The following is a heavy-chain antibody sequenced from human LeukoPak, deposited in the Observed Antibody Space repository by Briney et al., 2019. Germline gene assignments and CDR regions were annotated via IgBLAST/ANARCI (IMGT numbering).Heavy chain of an antibody. CDR2: ISYDGSNK. J-gene: IGHJ6*02. V-gene: IGHV3-30*18. CDR1: GFTFSSYG. CDR3: AKDGEYYDSSGYYSSLVGYYYYYYGMDV. Sequence: PGGSLRLSCAASGFTFSSYGMHWVRQAPGKGLEWVAVISYDGSNKYYADSVKGRFTISRDNSKNTLYLQMNSLRAEDTAVYYCAKDGEYYDSSGYYSSLVGYYYYYYGMDVWGQGTTVIV. D-gene: IGHD3-22*01.